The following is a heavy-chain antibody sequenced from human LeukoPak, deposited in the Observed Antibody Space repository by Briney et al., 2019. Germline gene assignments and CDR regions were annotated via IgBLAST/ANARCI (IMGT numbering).Heavy chain of an antibody. D-gene: IGHD3-22*01. CDR1: GFTFRSYG. CDR3: AKDQRSTGYYLDY. J-gene: IGHJ4*02. Sequence: GGSLRLSCAASGFTFRSYGVHWVRQAPGKGLEWVAGIWYDGSNKYYTDSVKGRFTISRDNSKNTLYLQMNSLRAEDTSLYYCAKDQRSTGYYLDYWGQGTLVTVSS. CDR2: IWYDGSNK. V-gene: IGHV3-33*06.